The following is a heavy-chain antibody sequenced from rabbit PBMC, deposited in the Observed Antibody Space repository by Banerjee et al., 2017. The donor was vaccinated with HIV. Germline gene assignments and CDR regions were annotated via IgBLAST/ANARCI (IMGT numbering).Heavy chain of an antibody. CDR1: GFSFSSSYW. V-gene: IGHV1S45*01. D-gene: IGHD1-1*01. CDR3: ARDINSGYLFNL. J-gene: IGHJ4*01. Sequence: QEQLVESGGGLVQPEGSLTLTCTASGFSFSSSYWICWVRQAPGKGLEWIACIYAGSGGSAYYASRAKGRFTISKTSSTTVTLQMTSLTAADTATYFCARDINSGYLFNLWGQGTLVTVS. CDR2: IYAGSGGSA.